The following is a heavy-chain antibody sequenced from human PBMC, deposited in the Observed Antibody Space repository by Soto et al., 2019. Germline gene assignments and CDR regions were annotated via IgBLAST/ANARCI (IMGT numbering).Heavy chain of an antibody. Sequence: GESLKISCKGSGYSFTSYWIGWVRQMPGKGLEWMGIIYPGDSDTRYSPSFQGQVTISADKSISTAYLQWSSLKASDTAMYYCARSPLAARTYYYYYGMDVWGQGTTVTVSS. D-gene: IGHD6-6*01. CDR2: IYPGDSDT. CDR1: GYSFTSYW. V-gene: IGHV5-51*01. CDR3: ARSPLAARTYYYYYGMDV. J-gene: IGHJ6*02.